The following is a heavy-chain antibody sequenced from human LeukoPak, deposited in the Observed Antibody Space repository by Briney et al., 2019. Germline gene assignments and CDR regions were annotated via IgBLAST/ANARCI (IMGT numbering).Heavy chain of an antibody. CDR1: GGSISSYY. D-gene: IGHD2-15*01. V-gene: IGHV4-59*01. Sequence: SETLSLTCTVSGGSISSYYWSWIRQPPGKGLEWIGYIYYSGGTNYNPSLKSRVTISVDTSKNQFSLKLSSVTAADTAVYYCARGIERAYCSGGSCYYYYYYMDVWGKGTTVTVSS. CDR2: IYYSGGT. CDR3: ARGIERAYCSGGSCYYYYYYMDV. J-gene: IGHJ6*03.